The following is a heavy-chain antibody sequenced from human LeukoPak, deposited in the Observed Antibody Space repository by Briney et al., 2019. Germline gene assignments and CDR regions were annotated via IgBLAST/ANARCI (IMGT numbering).Heavy chain of an antibody. CDR3: AKANYGSEYYFDY. J-gene: IGHJ4*02. Sequence: GGSLRLSCAASGFTFSSYAMHWVRQAPGKGLEWVAVISYDGSNKYYADSVKGRFTISRDNAKNSLYLQMNSLRAEDTALYYCAKANYGSEYYFDYWGQGTLVTVSS. CDR2: ISYDGSNK. CDR1: GFTFSSYA. V-gene: IGHV3-30*01. D-gene: IGHD3-10*01.